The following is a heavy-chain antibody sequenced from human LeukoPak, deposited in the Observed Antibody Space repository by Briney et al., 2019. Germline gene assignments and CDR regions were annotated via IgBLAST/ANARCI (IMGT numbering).Heavy chain of an antibody. Sequence: GGSLRLSCAVSGFTLSILWMSWVRQAPGRGPEWVANINQDGGTTYYVASVKGRFTISRDNAKNSLSLQMSSLRAEDTALYYCTKDRQGPNQYHMDVWGKGTTVTVSS. CDR2: INQDGGTT. CDR3: TKDRQGPNQYHMDV. J-gene: IGHJ6*03. CDR1: GFTLSILW. V-gene: IGHV3-7*01.